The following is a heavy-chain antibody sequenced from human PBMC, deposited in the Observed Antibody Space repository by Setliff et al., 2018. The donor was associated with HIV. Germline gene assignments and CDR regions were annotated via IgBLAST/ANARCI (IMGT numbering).Heavy chain of an antibody. Sequence: PSETLSLTCAVYGGSFSGYYWSWIRQPPGKGLEWIGEINHSGSTNYNPSPKSRVTIPVDTSKNHFSLKLSSVTAADTAVYYCARGRAWIQLWLGSYFDYWGQGTLVTVSS. J-gene: IGHJ4*02. CDR2: INHSGST. CDR1: GGSFSGYY. V-gene: IGHV4-34*01. D-gene: IGHD5-18*01. CDR3: ARGRAWIQLWLGSYFDY.